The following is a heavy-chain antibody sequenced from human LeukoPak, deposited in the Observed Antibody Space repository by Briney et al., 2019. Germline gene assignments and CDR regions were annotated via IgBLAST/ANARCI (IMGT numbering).Heavy chain of an antibody. D-gene: IGHD3-10*02. Sequence: GGSLRLSCAASGFTFRSYEMNWVRQAPGKGLEGLSDISSVGSTIYYGDSVKGRFTISRDNAKNSLYLQMNSLRAEDTAVYYCAELGITMIGGVWGKGTTVTISS. J-gene: IGHJ6*04. CDR3: AELGITMIGGV. V-gene: IGHV3-48*03. CDR1: GFTFRSYE. CDR2: ISSVGSTI.